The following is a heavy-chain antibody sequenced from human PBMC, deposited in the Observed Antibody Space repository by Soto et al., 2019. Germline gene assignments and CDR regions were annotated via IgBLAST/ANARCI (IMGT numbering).Heavy chain of an antibody. Sequence: QVHLVQSGAEVKKPGASVKVSCKGSGYIFTTYGITWVRQAPGQGLEWMGWISAHNGNTNYAQKLQGRVTVTRDTSTRTAYMELRNLRSDDTAVYYGARGRYGDYWGQGALVTVSS. J-gene: IGHJ4*02. CDR1: GYIFTTYG. V-gene: IGHV1-18*01. CDR3: ARGRYGDY. D-gene: IGHD1-1*01. CDR2: ISAHNGNT.